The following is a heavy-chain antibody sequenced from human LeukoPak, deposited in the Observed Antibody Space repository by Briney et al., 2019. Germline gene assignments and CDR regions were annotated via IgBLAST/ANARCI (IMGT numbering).Heavy chain of an antibody. CDR1: GFTFSNAW. D-gene: IGHD5-24*01. V-gene: IGHV3-15*01. CDR2: IKSKTAGGTT. CDR3: AKDKRWLRFDFDY. J-gene: IGHJ4*02. Sequence: GGSLRLSCAASGFTFSNAWMSWVRQAPGKGLEWVGRIKSKTAGGTTDYAAPVKGRFTISRDDSKDTLYLQMNSLRAEDTAVFYCAKDKRWLRFDFDYWGQGTLVTVSS.